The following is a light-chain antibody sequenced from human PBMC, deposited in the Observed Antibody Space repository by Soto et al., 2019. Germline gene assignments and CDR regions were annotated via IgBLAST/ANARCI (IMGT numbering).Light chain of an antibody. Sequence: QAVVTQEPSLTVSPGGTVTLTCASSTGAVTSGYYPNWFQQKPGQAPRPLIYSTNYKHSWTPARFSGTLLGDKAALTLSGVQPEDEAEYYCLLYYGGTQPGVFGGGTKLTVL. CDR3: LLYYGGTQPGV. J-gene: IGLJ3*02. CDR1: TGAVTSGYY. CDR2: STN. V-gene: IGLV7-43*01.